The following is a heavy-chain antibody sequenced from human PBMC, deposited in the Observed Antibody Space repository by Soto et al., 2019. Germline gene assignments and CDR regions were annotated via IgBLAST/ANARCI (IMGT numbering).Heavy chain of an antibody. Sequence: SETLSLTCTVSGGSIGGYYWSWIRQPPGKGLEWIGNVYYSGGAKYNPSVKRRVSISVDTSKNQFSLNLSSATAADTAVYYCTRDGDGRMTTNPYYYYGMDVWGPGITVTVSS. V-gene: IGHV4-59*01. J-gene: IGHJ6*02. CDR2: VYYSGGA. CDR3: TRDGDGRMTTNPYYYYGMDV. D-gene: IGHD7-27*01. CDR1: GGSIGGYY.